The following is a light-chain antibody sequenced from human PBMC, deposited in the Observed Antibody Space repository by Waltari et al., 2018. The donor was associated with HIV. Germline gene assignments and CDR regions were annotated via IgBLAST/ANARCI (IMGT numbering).Light chain of an antibody. CDR1: NNDVGGYNY. V-gene: IGLV2-14*03. J-gene: IGLJ3*02. Sequence: QSALTQPASVSGSPGQSITISCTGTNNDVGGYNYTSWYQQHPGKAPKLMIYDVSNRPSGVSNRFSGSKSGNTASLTISGLQAEDEADYYCSSYTSSSTRVFGGGTKLTVL. CDR3: SSYTSSSTRV. CDR2: DVS.